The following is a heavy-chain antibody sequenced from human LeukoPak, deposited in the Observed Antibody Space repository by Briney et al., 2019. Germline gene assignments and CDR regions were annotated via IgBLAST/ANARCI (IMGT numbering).Heavy chain of an antibody. V-gene: IGHV3-23*01. J-gene: IGHJ4*02. CDR2: IFPSGGEI. CDR1: GFTFSTFA. CDR3: ARDSPPDY. Sequence: GGSLRLSCAASGFTFSTFAMIWVRQPPGKGLEWVSSIFPSGGEIHYADSVRGRFTISRDNAKNSLYLQMNSLRADDTAVYYCARDSPPDYWGQGTLVTVSS.